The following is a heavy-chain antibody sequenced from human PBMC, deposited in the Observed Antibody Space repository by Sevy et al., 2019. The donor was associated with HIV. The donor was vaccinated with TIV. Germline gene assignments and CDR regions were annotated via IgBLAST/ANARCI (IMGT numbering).Heavy chain of an antibody. D-gene: IGHD2-15*01. CDR1: GFTFSSYA. CDR3: ARDHYQLGYCSGGSCYPVY. V-gene: IGHV3-30-3*01. CDR2: ISYDGSNK. J-gene: IGHJ4*02. Sequence: GVSLRLSCAASGFTFSSYAMHWVRQAPGKGLEWVAVISYDGSNKYYADSVKGRFTISRDNSRNTLYLQMDSLRADDTAVYYCARDHYQLGYCSGGSCYPVYWGQGTLVTVSS.